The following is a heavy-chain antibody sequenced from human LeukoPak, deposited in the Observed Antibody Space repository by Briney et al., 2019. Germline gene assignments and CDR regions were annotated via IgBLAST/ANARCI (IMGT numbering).Heavy chain of an antibody. Sequence: AASVKVSCKSSGFTFTSYGFFWVRQAPGQGLAWTGWISANNGNTNYARNLQDRVTMTTDTSTSTAYMELRSLRSDDTAKYYCARAGLTWWDLPDSWGQGTLVTVSS. J-gene: IGHJ4*02. CDR2: ISANNGNT. CDR3: ARAGLTWWDLPDS. CDR1: GFTFTSYG. V-gene: IGHV1-18*01. D-gene: IGHD1-26*01.